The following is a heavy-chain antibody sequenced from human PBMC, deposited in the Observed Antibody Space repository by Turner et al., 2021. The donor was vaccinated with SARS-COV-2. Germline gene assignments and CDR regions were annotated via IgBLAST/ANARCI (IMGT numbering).Heavy chain of an antibody. Sequence: EVQLVESGGGLAQPGGSLRLSCAASGFTFSSYWMSWVRQAPGKGLEWVANIKEDGSEKYYVDSVKGRFTISRDNAKNSLYVQMNSLRAEDTAVYYCARLHTSSWYFDYWGQGTLVTVSS. V-gene: IGHV3-7*03. CDR3: ARLHTSSWYFDY. J-gene: IGHJ4*02. CDR2: IKEDGSEK. D-gene: IGHD6-13*01. CDR1: GFTFSSYW.